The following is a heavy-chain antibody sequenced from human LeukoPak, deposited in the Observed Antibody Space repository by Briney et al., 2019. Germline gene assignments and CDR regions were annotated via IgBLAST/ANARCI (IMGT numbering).Heavy chain of an antibody. CDR2: INPNSGGT. CDR1: GYTFTGYY. V-gene: IGHV1-2*02. Sequence: ASVKVSCTASGYTFTGYYMHWVRQAPGQGLEWMGWINPNSGGTNYAQKFQGRVTMTRDTSISTAYMELSRLRSDDTAVYYCARVTYGSGSSPYFDYWGQGTLVTVSS. D-gene: IGHD3-10*01. J-gene: IGHJ4*02. CDR3: ARVTYGSGSSPYFDY.